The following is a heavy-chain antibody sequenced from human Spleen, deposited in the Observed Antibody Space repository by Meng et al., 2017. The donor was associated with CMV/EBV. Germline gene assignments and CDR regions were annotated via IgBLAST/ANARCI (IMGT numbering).Heavy chain of an antibody. CDR2: ISSSGSTI. Sequence: GGSLRLSCAASGFTFSSYEMNWVRQAPGKGLEWVSYISSSGSTIYYADSVKGRFTISRDNAKNSLYLQMNSLRAEDTAVYYCARDQAGWFDPWGQGTLVTVSS. CDR1: GFTFSSYE. V-gene: IGHV3-48*03. CDR3: ARDQAGWFDP. J-gene: IGHJ5*02.